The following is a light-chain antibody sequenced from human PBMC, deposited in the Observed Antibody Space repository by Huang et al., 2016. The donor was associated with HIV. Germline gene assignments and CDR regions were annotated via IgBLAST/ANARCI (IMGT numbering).Light chain of an antibody. Sequence: DIVMIQSPLSLSVTPREAASISCRSSQSLLHGNGYNYLEWYLQKQGQSPQLLIYSGSDRAPGVPARFSASGSGTDFSLTISSVEAEDIGIYYCMQSLQTPGTFGQGTRLDIK. CDR3: MQSLQTPGT. CDR1: QSLLHGNGYNY. CDR2: SGS. J-gene: IGKJ5*01. V-gene: IGKV2-28*01.